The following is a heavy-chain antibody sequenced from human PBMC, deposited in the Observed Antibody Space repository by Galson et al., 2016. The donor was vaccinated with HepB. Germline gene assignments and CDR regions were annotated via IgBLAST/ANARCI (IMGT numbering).Heavy chain of an antibody. CDR1: GYTFTNHA. D-gene: IGHD5/OR15-5a*01. V-gene: IGHV1-3*04. J-gene: IGHJ4*02. CDR3: ARLSTSVTYFGY. Sequence: SVKVSCKASGYTFTNHAMHWVRQAPGQSLEWMGWINTGKGNTKYSQKFQDRDTITRDTSASTGYMELSNLRPEDTAVYFSARLSTSVTYFGYWGQGVLATVSS. CDR2: INTGKGNT.